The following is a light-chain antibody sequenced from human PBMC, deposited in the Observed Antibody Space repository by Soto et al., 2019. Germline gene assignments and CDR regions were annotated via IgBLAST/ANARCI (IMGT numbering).Light chain of an antibody. V-gene: IGLV2-8*01. CDR1: STNVGRYNY. CDR3: SSFTDSPIVV. CDR2: EVN. Sequence: QSALTQPPSASGSPGQSVTIFCTGTSTNVGRYNYVSWYQQPPGTAPKLMIYEVNKRPSEVPDRFSGSKSGTTASLTVSGLQAEDEADYYCSSFTDSPIVVFGGGTKLTVL. J-gene: IGLJ2*01.